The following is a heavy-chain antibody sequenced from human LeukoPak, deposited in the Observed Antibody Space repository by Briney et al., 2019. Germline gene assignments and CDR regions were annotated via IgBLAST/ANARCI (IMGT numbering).Heavy chain of an antibody. V-gene: IGHV3-23*01. CDR2: ISGSGGST. CDR3: AKDDAWLQFND. J-gene: IGHJ4*02. CDR1: GFTFSSYA. Sequence: PGGSLRLSCAASGFTFSSYAMHWVRQAPGKGLEWVSAISGSGGSTYYADSLKGRFTISRDNSKNTLYLQMNSLRAEDTAVYYCAKDDAWLQFNDWGQGTLVTVSS. D-gene: IGHD5-24*01.